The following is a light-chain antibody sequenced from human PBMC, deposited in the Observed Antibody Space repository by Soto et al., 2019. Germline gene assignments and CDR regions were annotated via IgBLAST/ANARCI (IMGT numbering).Light chain of an antibody. CDR3: MQPLQTPWT. CDR2: LGS. CDR1: QSLLHSSGYNY. Sequence: IVMTQSPLSLRVTPGEPASISCRSSQSLLHSSGYNYLHWYLQKPGQSPQLLISLGSDRASGVPDRFSGSGSGTDFTLKITRVEAEAVGVYYCMQPLQTPWTFGQGTKVDIK. J-gene: IGKJ1*01. V-gene: IGKV2-28*01.